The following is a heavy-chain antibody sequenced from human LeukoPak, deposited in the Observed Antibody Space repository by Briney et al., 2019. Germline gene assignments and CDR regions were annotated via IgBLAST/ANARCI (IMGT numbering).Heavy chain of an antibody. J-gene: IGHJ4*02. Sequence: GESLKISCKGSGYSFSSYWIGWVRQMPGKGLEWVGIMYPPDSDTRYSPSFQGLVTISADESISTAYLQWSSLKASDTAMYYCARQDIDCGGDCYSDYWGQGTLVTVSS. V-gene: IGHV5-51*01. CDR3: ARQDIDCGGDCYSDY. CDR2: MYPPDSDT. CDR1: GYSFSSYW. D-gene: IGHD2-21*02.